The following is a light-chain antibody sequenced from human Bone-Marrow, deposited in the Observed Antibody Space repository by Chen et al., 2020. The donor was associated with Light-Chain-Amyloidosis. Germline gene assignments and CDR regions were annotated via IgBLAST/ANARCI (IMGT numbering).Light chain of an antibody. CDR2: EVS. J-gene: IGLJ1*01. V-gene: IGLV2-8*01. CDR1: SSDVGDYKY. Sequence: QSALAQPPSASGSPGQSVTISCAGTSSDVGDYKYVSWYQHHPRKAPKLMIYEVSKRPSGVPDRFSGSKSGNTASLTVSGLQAEDEADYYCSSYAGSNNFVFGTGTKVTVL. CDR3: SSYAGSNNFV.